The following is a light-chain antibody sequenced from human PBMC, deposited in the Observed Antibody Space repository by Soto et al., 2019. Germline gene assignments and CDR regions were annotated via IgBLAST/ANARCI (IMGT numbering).Light chain of an antibody. V-gene: IGKV1-5*01. CDR1: QSISSW. CDR3: QQYNSYSPYT. J-gene: IGKJ2*01. Sequence: DIQMTQSPSTLSASVGDRVTITCRASQSISSWLAWYQQKPGKAPKLLIYDASRLESGVPSRFSGSGSGTEFTLTSSSLQPDDFATYYCQQYNSYSPYTFGQGTKLEIK. CDR2: DAS.